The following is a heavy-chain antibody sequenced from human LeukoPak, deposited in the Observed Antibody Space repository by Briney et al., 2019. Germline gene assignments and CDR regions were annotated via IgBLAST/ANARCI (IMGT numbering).Heavy chain of an antibody. CDR2: IDRDDDK. D-gene: IGHD7-27*01. V-gene: IGHV2-70*11. CDR3: ARIHPNWGSFDY. CDR1: GFSLSTSGMC. Sequence: SGPALVKPTQTLTLTCTFSGFSLSTSGMCVSWIRQPPGKALEWLARIDRDDDKYYSTSLKTRLTISKDTSKNQVVLTVTNMDPVDTATYYCARIHPNWGSFDYWGQGTLVTVSS. J-gene: IGHJ4*02.